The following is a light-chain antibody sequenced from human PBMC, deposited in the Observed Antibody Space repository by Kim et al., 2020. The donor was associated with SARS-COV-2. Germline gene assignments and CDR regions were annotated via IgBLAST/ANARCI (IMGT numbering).Light chain of an antibody. CDR2: SYN. J-gene: IGLJ1*01. V-gene: IGLV1-44*01. Sequence: GQRVTVSCSGSSANIGINNVHWYPQLPGTAPKLLIFSYNPRPSGVPDRFSGSLSGTSASLAISGLQSEDEAEYYCAAWDDTLNGFVFGTGTKVTVL. CDR3: AAWDDTLNGFV. CDR1: SANIGINN.